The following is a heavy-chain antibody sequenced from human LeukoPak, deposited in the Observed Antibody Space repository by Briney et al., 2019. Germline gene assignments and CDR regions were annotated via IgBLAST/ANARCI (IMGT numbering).Heavy chain of an antibody. D-gene: IGHD5-24*01. V-gene: IGHV3-30-3*02. J-gene: IGHJ4*02. CDR3: AKSLGGWLQAYFDY. CDR2: ISYDGSNK. Sequence: GGSLRLSCAASGFTFSSYAMHWVRQAPGKGLEWVAVISYDGSNKYYADSVKGRFTISRDNSKNTLYLQMNSLRAEDTAVYYCAKSLGGWLQAYFDYWGQGTLVTVSS. CDR1: GFTFSSYA.